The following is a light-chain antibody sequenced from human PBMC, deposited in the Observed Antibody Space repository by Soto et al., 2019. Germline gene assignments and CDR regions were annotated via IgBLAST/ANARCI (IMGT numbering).Light chain of an antibody. CDR2: ATS. J-gene: IGKJ4*01. CDR3: QQYNNWPLT. Sequence: EIVMTQSPATRSVSPVERATLSCRASHRVSSYLAWYQQKPGQAPRLLIYATSTRATGIPARFSGSGSGTEFTLTISSLQSEDFAVYYCQQYNNWPLTFGGGTKVDI. V-gene: IGKV3-15*01. CDR1: HRVSSY.